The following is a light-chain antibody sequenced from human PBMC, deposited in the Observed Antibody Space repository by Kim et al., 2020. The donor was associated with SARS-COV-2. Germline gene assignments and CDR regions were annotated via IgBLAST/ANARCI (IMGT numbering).Light chain of an antibody. CDR3: QQYYSSPGFT. CDR2: WAS. J-gene: IGKJ3*01. CDR1: QSVFYSSNKKNY. V-gene: IGKV4-1*01. Sequence: DIVMTQSPDPLAVSLGERATINCKSSQSVFYSSNKKNYLAWYQQKPGQPPKLLIYWASTRESGVPDRFSGSGSGTDFTLTISSLRAEDVAIYYCQQYYSSPGFTFGPGTKVDIK.